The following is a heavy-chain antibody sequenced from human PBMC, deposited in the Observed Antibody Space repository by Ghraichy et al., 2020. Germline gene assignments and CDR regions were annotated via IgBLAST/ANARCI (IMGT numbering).Heavy chain of an antibody. Sequence: GGSLRLSCAASGVTFSSYNLNWVRQAPGGGLEWVSYISSSGSTTYFADFVEGRFTISRDNAKNSLYLQMNSLRDEDTAVYYCATDLRFLQWPSYYYYGLDVWGQGTTVTVSS. CDR1: GVTFSSYN. CDR2: ISSSGSTT. V-gene: IGHV3-48*02. J-gene: IGHJ6*02. D-gene: IGHD3-3*01. CDR3: ATDLRFLQWPSYYYYGLDV.